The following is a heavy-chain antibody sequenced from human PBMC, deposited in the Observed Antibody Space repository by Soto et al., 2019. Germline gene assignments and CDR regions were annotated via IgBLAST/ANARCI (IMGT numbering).Heavy chain of an antibody. CDR2: MNPNSGNT. CDR1: GSTFVNYD. D-gene: IGHD1-1*01. J-gene: IGHJ5*02. Sequence: ASVKVSCKACGSTFVNYDISWVRQATGQGLEWMGWMNPNSGNTGYALKFQGRVSMTRNTSIYTVYLELSSLASDDTAVYYCVRMASSGTLNWFDPWGQGTLVTVSS. V-gene: IGHV1-8*01. CDR3: VRMASSGTLNWFDP.